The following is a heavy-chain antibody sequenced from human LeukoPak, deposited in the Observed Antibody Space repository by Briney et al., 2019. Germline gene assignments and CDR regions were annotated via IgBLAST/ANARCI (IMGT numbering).Heavy chain of an antibody. Sequence: GGSLRLSCAASGLTLSSYSMHWVRQAPGKGLEWVSYISRRGSPIHYIDSVRGRFTISRDDAKDSQYLQMNSLRAEETAVYDCARDGGYTNYVYYYYYMYVWGKGSTVTVS. J-gene: IGHJ6*03. CDR3: ARDGGYTNYVYYYYYMYV. CDR2: ISRRGSPI. CDR1: GLTLSSYS. V-gene: IGHV3-48*01. D-gene: IGHD4-11*01.